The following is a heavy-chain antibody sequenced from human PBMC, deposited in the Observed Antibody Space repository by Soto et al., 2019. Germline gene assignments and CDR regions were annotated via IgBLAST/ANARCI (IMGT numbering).Heavy chain of an antibody. CDR3: ARGVAAAGQLPSFLDY. Sequence: QVQLVQSGAEVKKPGSSVKVSCKASGGTFSSYAISWVRQAPGQGLEWVGGIIPIFGTTYYAQKFQGRVTITXXEXTXTAYMDLSSLRSEDTALYYCARGVAAAGQLPSFLDYWGQGTLVTVSS. CDR2: IIPIFGTT. J-gene: IGHJ4*02. CDR1: GGTFSSYA. D-gene: IGHD6-13*01. V-gene: IGHV1-69*05.